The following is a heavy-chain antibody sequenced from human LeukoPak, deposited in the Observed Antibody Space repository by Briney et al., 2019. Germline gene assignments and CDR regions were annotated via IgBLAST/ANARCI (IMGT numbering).Heavy chain of an antibody. CDR2: MSGSAGNT. V-gene: IGHV3-23*01. CDR1: GFTISSYA. J-gene: IGHJ4*02. Sequence: GGSLRLSCAVSGFTISSYAMSWVRQAPGKGLEWVSAMSGSAGNTYYADSVKGRITILRDNSKNTLYLQMNSLRAEDTAVYYCAKGGSAFRIVVVPAAINYWGQGTLVTVSS. D-gene: IGHD2-2*01. CDR3: AKGGSAFRIVVVPAAINY.